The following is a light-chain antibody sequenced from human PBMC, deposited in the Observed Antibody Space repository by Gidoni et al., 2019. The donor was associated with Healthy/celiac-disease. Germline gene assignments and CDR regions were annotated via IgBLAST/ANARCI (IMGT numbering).Light chain of an antibody. V-gene: IGKV1-39*01. CDR1: QSILSY. J-gene: IGKJ3*01. CDR3: QQSYSTLV. CDR2: AAS. Sequence: GDRVTITCRASQSILSYLNWYQLKPGKAPKLLIYAASSLQSGVPSRFSCSGSGTDFTLTISSLQPEYFATYYCQQSYSTLVFXPXTKVDIK.